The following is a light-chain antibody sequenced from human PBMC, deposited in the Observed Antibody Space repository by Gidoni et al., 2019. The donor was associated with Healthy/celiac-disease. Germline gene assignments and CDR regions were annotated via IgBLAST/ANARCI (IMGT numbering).Light chain of an antibody. CDR2: AAS. CDR1: QSISSY. Sequence: DIQMTQSPSSLSESVGDRVTITCRASQSISSYLNWYQQKPGKAPKLLIYAASSLQSGVPSRFSGSGSGTDFTLTISSLQPEDFATYYCQQSYSNWTFGQGTKVEIK. V-gene: IGKV1-39*01. CDR3: QQSYSNWT. J-gene: IGKJ1*01.